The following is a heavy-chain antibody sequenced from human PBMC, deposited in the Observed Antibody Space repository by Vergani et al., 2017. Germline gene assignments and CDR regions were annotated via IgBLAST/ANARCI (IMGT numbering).Heavy chain of an antibody. CDR3: AKEGYYDILTGPYYFDY. V-gene: IGHV3-30*18. CDR2: ISYDGSNK. J-gene: IGHJ4*02. D-gene: IGHD3-9*01. Sequence: QVQLVESGGGVVQPGRSLRLSCAASGFTFSSYGMHWVRQAPGKGLEWVAVISYDGSNKYYADSVKRRFTISRDNSKNTLYLQMNSLRAEDTAVYYCAKEGYYDILTGPYYFDYWGQGTLVTVSS. CDR1: GFTFSSYG.